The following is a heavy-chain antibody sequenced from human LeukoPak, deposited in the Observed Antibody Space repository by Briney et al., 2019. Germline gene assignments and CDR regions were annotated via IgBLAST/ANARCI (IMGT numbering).Heavy chain of an antibody. CDR2: ITNSGGGT. V-gene: IGHV3-23*01. J-gene: IGHJ4*02. CDR3: VKFVGAKGY. Sequence: GGSLRLSCAAPGFTFSSYAMSWVRQAPGKGLEWVSAITNSGGGTYYADSVKGRFTISRDNSKNTLYLQMNSLKAEDTAVYYCVKFVGAKGYWGQGTLVTVSS. D-gene: IGHD1-26*01. CDR1: GFTFSSYA.